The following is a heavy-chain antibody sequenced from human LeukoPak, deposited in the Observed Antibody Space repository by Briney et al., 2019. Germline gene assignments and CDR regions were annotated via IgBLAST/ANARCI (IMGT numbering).Heavy chain of an antibody. CDR2: ICPGDSDT. D-gene: IGHD6-6*01. Sequence: GESLKISCKGSGYSFTSYWIGWVRQMPGKGLEWMGIICPGDSDTRYSPSFQGQVTISADKSISTAYLQWSSLKASDTAMYYCARSTPSIAESSAFDIWGQGTMVTVSS. J-gene: IGHJ3*02. CDR3: ARSTPSIAESSAFDI. CDR1: GYSFTSYW. V-gene: IGHV5-51*01.